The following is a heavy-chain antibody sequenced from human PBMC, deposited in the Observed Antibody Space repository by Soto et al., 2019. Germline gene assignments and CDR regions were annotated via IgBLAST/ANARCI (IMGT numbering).Heavy chain of an antibody. CDR3: ARDLGVVVVISGMDV. D-gene: IGHD3-22*01. V-gene: IGHV1-46*01. J-gene: IGHJ6*02. CDR1: GYTFTSYY. Sequence: QVQLVQSGAEVKKPGASVKVSCKASGYTFTSYYMHWVRQAPGQGLEWMGIINPSGGSTSYAQKFQSRVTMTRDTSTSTVYMELSSLRSEDTAVYYCARDLGVVVVISGMDVWGQGTTVTVSS. CDR2: INPSGGST.